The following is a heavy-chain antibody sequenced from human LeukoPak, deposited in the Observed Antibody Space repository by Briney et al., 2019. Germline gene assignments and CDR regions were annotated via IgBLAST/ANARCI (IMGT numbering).Heavy chain of an antibody. D-gene: IGHD1-26*01. Sequence: SETLSLTCAVYNGSFSDYYWSWIRQPPGKGLEWIGEIDHSGSTNYSPSLKSRVTISVDTSKNQFSQELTSVTAGDTAVYYCARGRRKVGAQRPLYYYYFYMDVWGKGTTVTASS. CDR2: IDHSGST. J-gene: IGHJ6*03. CDR1: NGSFSDYY. V-gene: IGHV4-34*01. CDR3: ARGRRKVGAQRPLYYYYFYMDV.